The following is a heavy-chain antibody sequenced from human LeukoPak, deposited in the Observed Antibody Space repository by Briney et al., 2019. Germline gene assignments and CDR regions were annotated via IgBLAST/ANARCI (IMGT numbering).Heavy chain of an antibody. CDR3: ARGIWVAF. J-gene: IGHJ4*02. Sequence: GGSLRLSCAASGFTFTSYWMGWVRQAPGKGLEWVANIKQDGSERYYVDSVKGRFTISRDNAKNSVYLQMNDLRADDTAVYYCARGIWVAFRGQGALVTVSS. CDR2: IKQDGSER. CDR1: GFTFTSYW. D-gene: IGHD3-16*01. V-gene: IGHV3-7*01.